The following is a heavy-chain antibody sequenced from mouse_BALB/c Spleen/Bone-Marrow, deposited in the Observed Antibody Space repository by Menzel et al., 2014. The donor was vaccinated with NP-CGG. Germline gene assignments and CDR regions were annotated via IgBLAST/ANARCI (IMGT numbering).Heavy chain of an antibody. V-gene: IGHV1S81*02. CDR1: GYTFTSYY. CDR2: INPSNGGT. J-gene: IGHJ4*01. CDR3: TRGGWLAMDY. D-gene: IGHD2-3*01. Sequence: ESGAELVKPGASVKWSCKASGYTFTSYYMYWVKQRPGQGLEWIGEINPSNGGTNFNEKFKSKATLTVDKSSSTAYMQLSSLTSEDSAVYYCTRGGWLAMDYWGQGTSVTVSS.